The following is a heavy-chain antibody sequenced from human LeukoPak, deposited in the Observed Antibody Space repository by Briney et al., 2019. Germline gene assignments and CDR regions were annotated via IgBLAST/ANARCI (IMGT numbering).Heavy chain of an antibody. D-gene: IGHD2-2*01. CDR1: GFTFSSYE. J-gene: IGHJ3*02. V-gene: IGHV3-48*03. Sequence: PGGSLRLSCAASGFTFSSYEMNWVRQAPGRGLEWVSYISSSGSTIYYADSVKGRFTISRDNAKNSLYLQMNSLRAEDTAVYYCATGIVVVPAAIVYAFDIWGQGTMVTVSS. CDR2: ISSSGSTI. CDR3: ATGIVVVPAAIVYAFDI.